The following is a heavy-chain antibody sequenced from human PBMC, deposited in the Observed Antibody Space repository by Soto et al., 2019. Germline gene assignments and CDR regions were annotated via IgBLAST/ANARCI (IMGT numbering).Heavy chain of an antibody. CDR1: GGSISSGDYY. D-gene: IGHD6-13*01. V-gene: IGHV4-30-4*01. CDR3: ASAGYSSSWYVPFDY. CDR2: IYYSGST. Sequence: SETLSLTRTVSGGSISSGDYYWSWIRQPPGKGLEWIGYIYYSGSTYYNPSLKSRVTISVDTSKNQFSLKLSSVTAADTAVYYCASAGYSSSWYVPFDYWGQGTLVTVSS. J-gene: IGHJ4*02.